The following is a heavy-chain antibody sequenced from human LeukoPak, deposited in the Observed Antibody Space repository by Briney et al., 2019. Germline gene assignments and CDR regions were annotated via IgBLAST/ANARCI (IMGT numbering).Heavy chain of an antibody. D-gene: IGHD1-26*01. Sequence: SETLSFTCSVCGYCINSADYWGWIRQPPGKGLGWIGRIHHSGSTYYNPSLKSRVTIAVDTSKNQFSLKLSSVTAADTAVYYCARAYSGSYNPFDYWGQGTLVTVSS. CDR2: IHHSGST. J-gene: IGHJ4*02. V-gene: IGHV4-38-2*02. CDR1: GYCINSADY. CDR3: ARAYSGSYNPFDY.